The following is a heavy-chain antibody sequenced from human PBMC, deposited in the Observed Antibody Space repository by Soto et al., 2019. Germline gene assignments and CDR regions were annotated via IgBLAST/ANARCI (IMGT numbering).Heavy chain of an antibody. CDR2: IFHSGIT. CDR3: ARDRYFYDSAGYYRTLDS. V-gene: IGHV4-59*01. Sequence: PSETLSLTCTISGGSFNNDYWTWIRQSPGKGLEWIGYIFHSGITDYNPSVKSRVTISIDKSKNLFSLKLTSVTAADTAVYYCARDRYFYDSAGYYRTLDSWGQGILVTRLL. J-gene: IGHJ5*01. CDR1: GGSFNNDY. D-gene: IGHD3-22*01.